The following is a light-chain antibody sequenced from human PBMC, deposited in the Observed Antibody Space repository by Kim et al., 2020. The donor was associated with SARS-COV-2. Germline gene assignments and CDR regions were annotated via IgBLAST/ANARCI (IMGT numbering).Light chain of an antibody. CDR3: QQFNSFPLT. CDR2: AAS. Sequence: ASVGDRVTITCRASQGISSALAWYQQKPGKPPKLLIYAASSLDSGVPSRFSGSGSGTDFTLTISSLQPEDFACYYCQQFNSFPLTFGGGTKVDSK. V-gene: IGKV1-13*02. J-gene: IGKJ4*01. CDR1: QGISSA.